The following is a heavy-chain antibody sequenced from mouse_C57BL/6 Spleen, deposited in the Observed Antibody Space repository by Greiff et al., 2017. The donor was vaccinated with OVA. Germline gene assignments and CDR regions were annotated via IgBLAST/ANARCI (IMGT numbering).Heavy chain of an antibody. CDR3: ARPYSNYFYYFDY. D-gene: IGHD2-5*01. J-gene: IGHJ2*01. V-gene: IGHV1-82*01. CDR2: IYPGDGDT. CDR1: GYAFSSSW. Sequence: QVQLQQSGPELVKPGASVKISCKASGYAFSSSWMNWVKQRPGKGLEWIGRIYPGDGDTKYNGKFKGKATLTADKASSTAYMQLSSLTSDDSAVYFCARPYSNYFYYFDYWGQGTTLTVSS.